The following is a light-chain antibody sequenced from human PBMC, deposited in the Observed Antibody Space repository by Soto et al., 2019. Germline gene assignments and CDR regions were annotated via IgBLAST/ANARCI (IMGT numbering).Light chain of an antibody. Sequence: EIVMTQSPATLSVSPGEGATLYCKASQNVYNNLAWYQQRPGQPPRLLIYDASTRATGISARFSGSEYGTEFTLTISSLQSEDFAVYFCQQCRNWPLTFGGGTKV. V-gene: IGKV3-15*01. J-gene: IGKJ4*01. CDR3: QQCRNWPLT. CDR2: DAS. CDR1: QNVYNN.